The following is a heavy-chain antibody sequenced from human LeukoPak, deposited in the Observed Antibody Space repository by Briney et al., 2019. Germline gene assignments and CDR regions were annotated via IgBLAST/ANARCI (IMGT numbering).Heavy chain of an antibody. D-gene: IGHD2-2*01. Sequence: ASVKVSCKASGYTFTGYYMHWVRQAPGQGLEWMGRINPNSGGTNYAQKFQGRVTMTRDTSISTAYMELSRLRSDDTAVYYCASMGPTGAAAIDLDYWGQGTLVTVSS. V-gene: IGHV1-2*06. J-gene: IGHJ4*02. CDR1: GYTFTGYY. CDR2: INPNSGGT. CDR3: ASMGPTGAAAIDLDY.